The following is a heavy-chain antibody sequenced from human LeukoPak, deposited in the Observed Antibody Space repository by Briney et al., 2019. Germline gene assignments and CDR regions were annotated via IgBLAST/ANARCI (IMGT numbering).Heavy chain of an antibody. J-gene: IGHJ4*02. CDR1: GFTFSSYV. D-gene: IGHD5-12*01. CDR2: ISYDGSNE. V-gene: IGHV3-30*04. CDR3: AKDLRWLRLVPLFDY. Sequence: GGSLRLSCAASGFTFSSYVMHWVRQAPGKGLEWVAIISYDGSNEYYADSVKGRFTISRDNSKNTLYLQMNSLRAEDTAVYYCAKDLRWLRLVPLFDYWGQGTLVTVSS.